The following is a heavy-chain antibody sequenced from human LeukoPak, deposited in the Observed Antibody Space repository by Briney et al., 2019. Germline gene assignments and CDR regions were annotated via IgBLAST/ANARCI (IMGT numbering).Heavy chain of an antibody. Sequence: SVKVSCKASGGTFSSYAISWVRQAPGQGLEWVGRVIPTLGIANYAQNFQGRVTITADKSTGTAYMELSSLRSEDTAVYYCARARRQYYYDSSGYYYFDYGGQETLVTVSS. CDR3: ARARRQYYYDSSGYYYFDY. D-gene: IGHD3-22*01. J-gene: IGHJ4*02. V-gene: IGHV1-69*04. CDR2: VIPTLGIA. CDR1: GGTFSSYA.